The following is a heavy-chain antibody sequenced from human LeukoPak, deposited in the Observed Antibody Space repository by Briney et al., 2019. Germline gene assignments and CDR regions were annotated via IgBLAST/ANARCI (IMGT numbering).Heavy chain of an antibody. CDR2: IYPDGDT. J-gene: IGHJ2*01. CDR3: ARSNPLVGGTYGLPWYFDL. CDR1: GFTVSRHY. V-gene: IGHV3-53*04. Sequence: GGSLRLSCAASGFTVSRHYMSRVRQAPGKGLEWVSVIYPDGDTYYADSVKGPFTISRHNSKNTLYLQLNSLRPEDTAIYYCARSNPLVGGTYGLPWYFDLWGRGTLVTVSS. D-gene: IGHD1-26*01.